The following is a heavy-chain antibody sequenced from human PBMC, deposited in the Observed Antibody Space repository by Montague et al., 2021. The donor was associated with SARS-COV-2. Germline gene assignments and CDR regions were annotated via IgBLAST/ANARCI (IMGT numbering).Heavy chain of an antibody. J-gene: IGHJ5*02. CDR2: IYWDDDK. V-gene: IGHV2-5*02. CDR1: GFSLSTSGVG. CDR3: AHRIGIAAVPNGFRFDP. Sequence: PALVKPTQTLTLTCTFSGFSLSTSGVGVGWIRQPPGKAMERLAPIYWDDDKRYSPSLKSRLTITKDTSKNQVVLTMTNMDPVDTATYYCAHRIGIAAVPNGFRFDPWGQGTLVTVSS. D-gene: IGHD6-13*01.